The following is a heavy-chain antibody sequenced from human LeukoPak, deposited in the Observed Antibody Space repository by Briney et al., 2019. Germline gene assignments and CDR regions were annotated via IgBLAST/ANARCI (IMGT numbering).Heavy chain of an antibody. V-gene: IGHV4-38-2*01. D-gene: IGHD6-13*01. Sequence: SETLSLTCAVSGYSISSGYYWGWIRQPPGKGLEWIGSIYHSGSTYYNPSLKSRVTISVDTSKNQFSLKLSSVTAADAAVYYCARRQQQHNWFDPWGQGTLVTVSS. J-gene: IGHJ5*02. CDR2: IYHSGST. CDR3: ARRQQQHNWFDP. CDR1: GYSISSGYY.